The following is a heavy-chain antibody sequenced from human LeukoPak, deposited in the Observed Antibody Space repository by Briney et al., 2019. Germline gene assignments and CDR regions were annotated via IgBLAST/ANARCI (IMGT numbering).Heavy chain of an antibody. D-gene: IGHD3/OR15-3a*01. Sequence: PGGSLRLSCAASGFTFSNYAMHWVRQAPGKGLEWVAVISFDGSNENYADSVKGRFTISRDNSKNTLYLQMSSLRAEDTAVYYCAKARPIFGLVIHADYYYGMDVWGQGTTVTVSS. V-gene: IGHV3-30*18. J-gene: IGHJ6*02. CDR2: ISFDGSNE. CDR1: GFTFSNYA. CDR3: AKARPIFGLVIHADYYYGMDV.